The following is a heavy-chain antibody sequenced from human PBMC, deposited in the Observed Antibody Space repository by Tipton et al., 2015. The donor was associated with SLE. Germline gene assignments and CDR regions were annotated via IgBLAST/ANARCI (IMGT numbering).Heavy chain of an antibody. D-gene: IGHD1-20*01. Sequence: TLSLTCAVSGGSISSSNWWNWFRQPPGKGLEWIGEIQHSGRTNYNPSLKSRLTLSVDKSENQFSLKLNSLTAADTAFYYCVHYNWIGYSIDSWGQGTLVTVSS. CDR2: IQHSGRT. CDR3: VHYNWIGYSIDS. CDR1: GGSISSSNW. V-gene: IGHV4-4*02. J-gene: IGHJ4*02.